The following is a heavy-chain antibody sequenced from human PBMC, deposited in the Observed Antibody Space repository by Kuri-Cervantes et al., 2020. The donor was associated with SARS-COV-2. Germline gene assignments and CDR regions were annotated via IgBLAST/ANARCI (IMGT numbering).Heavy chain of an antibody. V-gene: IGHV3-74*01. CDR2: INSDGSSR. Sequence: GESLKISCAASGFTFSTYWMHWVRQAPGKGLVWVSRINSDGSSRSYADSVKGRFTISRDNAKNTLFLQMNSLRAEDTAVYYCARDPITMRVLDYWGQGTLVIVSS. CDR3: ARDPITMRVLDY. CDR1: GFTFSTYW. J-gene: IGHJ4*02. D-gene: IGHD3-22*01.